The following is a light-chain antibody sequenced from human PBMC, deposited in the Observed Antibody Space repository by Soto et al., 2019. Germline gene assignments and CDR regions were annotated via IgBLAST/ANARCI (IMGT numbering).Light chain of an antibody. J-gene: IGLJ3*02. Sequence: QSALTQPRSVSGSPGQSVTISCTGGNSDVGGYNYVSWYQHHPGKAPKFMIYEVTKRPSGVPDRFSGSKSGNTASLTISGLQADDEADYYCCSYAGSYTWVFGAGTKLTVL. CDR1: NSDVGGYNY. CDR2: EVT. V-gene: IGLV2-11*01. CDR3: CSYAGSYTWV.